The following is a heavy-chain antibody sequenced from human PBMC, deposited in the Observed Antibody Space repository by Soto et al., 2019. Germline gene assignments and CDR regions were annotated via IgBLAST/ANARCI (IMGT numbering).Heavy chain of an antibody. D-gene: IGHD6-13*01. CDR1: GFTFSSYA. V-gene: IGHV3-23*01. Sequence: PGGSLRLSCAASGFTFSSYAMSWVRQAPGKGLEWVSAISGSGGSTYYADSVKGRFTISRDNSKNTLYLQMNSLRAEDTAVYYCASPPPGYSSSSYGIGYWGQGTLVTVSS. J-gene: IGHJ4*02. CDR3: ASPPPGYSSSSYGIGY. CDR2: ISGSGGST.